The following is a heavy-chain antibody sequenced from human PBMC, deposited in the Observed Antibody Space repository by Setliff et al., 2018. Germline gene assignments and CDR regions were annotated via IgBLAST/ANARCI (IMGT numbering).Heavy chain of an antibody. CDR3: ARDEGSSYFYGMDV. D-gene: IGHD6-13*01. V-gene: IGHV4-31*02. CDR1: GGSISSGGYY. J-gene: IGHJ6*02. CDR2: IYYSGST. Sequence: SETLSLTCTVSGGSISSGGYYWSWIRQHPGKGLEWIGYIYYSGSTYYNPSLKSRVTISVDTSKNQFSLKLSSVTAADTAVYYCARDEGSSYFYGMDVWGQGTTVTV.